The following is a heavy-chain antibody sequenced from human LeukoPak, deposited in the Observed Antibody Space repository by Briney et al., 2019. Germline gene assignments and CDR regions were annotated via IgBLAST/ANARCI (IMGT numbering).Heavy chain of an antibody. CDR1: GFTFSSYA. Sequence: PGRSLRLSCAASGFTFSSYAMHWVRQAPGKGLEWVAVISYDGSNKYYADSVKGRFTISRDNSKNTLYLQMNSLRAEDTAVYYCARETNFEYYDFWSGYSPLYYMDVWGKGTTVTVSS. CDR3: ARETNFEYYDFWSGYSPLYYMDV. V-gene: IGHV3-30-3*01. D-gene: IGHD3-3*01. J-gene: IGHJ6*03. CDR2: ISYDGSNK.